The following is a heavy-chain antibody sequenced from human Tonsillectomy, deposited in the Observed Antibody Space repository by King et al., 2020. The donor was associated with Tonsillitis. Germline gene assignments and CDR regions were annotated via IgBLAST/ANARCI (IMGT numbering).Heavy chain of an antibody. J-gene: IGHJ4*02. V-gene: IGHV3-33*05. CDR2: ISYDGSNK. CDR3: ATGGIRAAAAGYGGYFDY. Sequence: VQLVESGGGVVQPGRSLRLSCAASGFTFSSYGMHWVRQAPGKGLEWVAVISYDGSNKYYADSVKGRFTISRDNSKNTLYLQMNSLRAEDTAVYYCATGGIRAAAAGYGGYFDYWGQGTPVTVSS. D-gene: IGHD6-13*01. CDR1: GFTFSSYG.